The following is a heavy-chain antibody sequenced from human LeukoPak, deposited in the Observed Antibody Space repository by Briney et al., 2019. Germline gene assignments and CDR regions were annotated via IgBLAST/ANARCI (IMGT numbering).Heavy chain of an antibody. V-gene: IGHV5-51*01. J-gene: IGHJ4*02. Sequence: GASLKISCKGSGYRFTSYWIGWVRQMPGKGLEWMGIIYPGDSDTRYSPSFQGQVTISADKSISTAYLQWSSLKASDTAMYYCARQKRAYYYDSSGHTIDYWGQGTLVTVSS. D-gene: IGHD3-22*01. CDR1: GYRFTSYW. CDR3: ARQKRAYYYDSSGHTIDY. CDR2: IYPGDSDT.